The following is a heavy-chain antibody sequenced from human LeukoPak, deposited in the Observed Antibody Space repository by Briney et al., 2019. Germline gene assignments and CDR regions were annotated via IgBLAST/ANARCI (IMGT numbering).Heavy chain of an antibody. Sequence: PSETLSLTCAVSGYSISSGYYWGWIRQPPGKGLEWIGNIYHSGSAYYNPSLKSRVTMSVDTSKNQFSLKLSSVTAADTAVYYCAREPLWFGDPLGWFDPWGQGTLVTVSS. CDR2: IYHSGSA. D-gene: IGHD3-10*01. CDR1: GYSISSGYY. CDR3: AREPLWFGDPLGWFDP. V-gene: IGHV4-38-2*02. J-gene: IGHJ5*02.